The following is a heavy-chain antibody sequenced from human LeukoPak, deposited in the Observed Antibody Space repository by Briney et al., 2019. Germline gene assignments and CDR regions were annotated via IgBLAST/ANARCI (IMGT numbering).Heavy chain of an antibody. CDR2: INPNSGGT. J-gene: IGHJ4*02. CDR1: GYTFTGYY. Sequence: ASVKVSCKASGYTFTGYYMHWVRQAPGQGLKWMGWINPNSGGTNYAQKFQGRVTMTRDTSISTAYMELSRLRSDDTAVYYCARDLPIVGATGFDYWGQGTLVTVSS. CDR3: ARDLPIVGATGFDY. D-gene: IGHD1-26*01. V-gene: IGHV1-2*02.